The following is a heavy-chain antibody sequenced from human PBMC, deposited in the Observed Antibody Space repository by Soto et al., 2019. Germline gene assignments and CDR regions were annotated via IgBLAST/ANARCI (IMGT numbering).Heavy chain of an antibody. D-gene: IGHD3-3*01. Sequence: PSETLSLTCSVSGGCIGSYYWSWIRQPPGKGLEWIGYIYYSGSTNYNPSLKSRVTISVDTSKNHFSLKLSSVTAADTAVYSCARGGWRQXDYWGQGTLVTVSS. CDR3: ARGGWRQXDY. CDR1: GGCIGSYY. CDR2: IYYSGST. V-gene: IGHV4-59*08. J-gene: IGHJ4*02.